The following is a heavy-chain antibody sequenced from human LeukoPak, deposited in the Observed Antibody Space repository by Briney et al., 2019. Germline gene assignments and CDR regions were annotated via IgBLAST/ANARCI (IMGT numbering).Heavy chain of an antibody. J-gene: IGHJ4*02. Sequence: GGSLRLYCTTSGFTFSDYAMSWDRQTPGKGLEWVGFIRSKAYGGTTEYAASVKGRFTISRDDSKSIAYLQMNSLKTEDTAFYYCTNGLTMNPFDYSGQGPLVTVSS. CDR1: GFTFSDYA. V-gene: IGHV3-49*04. D-gene: IGHD1-14*01. CDR2: IRSKAYGGTT. CDR3: TNGLTMNPFDY.